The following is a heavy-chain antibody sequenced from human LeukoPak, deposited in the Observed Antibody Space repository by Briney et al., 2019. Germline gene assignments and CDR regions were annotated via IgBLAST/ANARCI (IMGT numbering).Heavy chain of an antibody. CDR1: GGSFSGYY. Sequence: SETLSLTCAVYGGSFSGYYWSWIRQPPGKGLEWIGEINHSGGTNYNPSLKSRVTISVDTSKNQFSLKLSSVTAADTAVYYCARHPNDILTGYYRYYMDVWGKGTTVTISS. CDR3: ARHPNDILTGYYRYYMDV. D-gene: IGHD3-9*01. CDR2: INHSGGT. J-gene: IGHJ6*03. V-gene: IGHV4-34*01.